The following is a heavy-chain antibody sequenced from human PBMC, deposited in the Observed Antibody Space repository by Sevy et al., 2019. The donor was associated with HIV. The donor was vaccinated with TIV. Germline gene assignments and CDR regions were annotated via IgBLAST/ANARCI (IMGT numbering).Heavy chain of an antibody. D-gene: IGHD6-6*01. CDR3: ARADSSSSEDRFYYYGLDV. J-gene: IGHJ6*02. CDR1: GFTFSSYE. CDR2: IRASGLTI. Sequence: GGSLRLSCAASGFTFSSYEMNWVRQAPGKGLEWVSYIRASGLTIDYADSVKGRFTISRDNAKNSLYLHMHSLRAEDTAVYFCARADSSSSEDRFYYYGLDVCGQGTTVTVSS. V-gene: IGHV3-48*03.